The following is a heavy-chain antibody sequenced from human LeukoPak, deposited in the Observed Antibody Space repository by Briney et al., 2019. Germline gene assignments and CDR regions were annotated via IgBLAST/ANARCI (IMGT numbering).Heavy chain of an antibody. D-gene: IGHD3-10*01. V-gene: IGHV1-2*06. J-gene: IGHJ4*02. Sequence: EASVKVSCKASGYTFTGNYMHWVRQAPGQGLEWMGRINPNSGGTNYAQKFQGRVTMTRDTSISTAYMELSRLRSDDTAVYYCARGGPLVLLWFGESQDYWGQGTLVTVSS. CDR1: GYTFTGNY. CDR3: ARGGPLVLLWFGESQDY. CDR2: INPNSGGT.